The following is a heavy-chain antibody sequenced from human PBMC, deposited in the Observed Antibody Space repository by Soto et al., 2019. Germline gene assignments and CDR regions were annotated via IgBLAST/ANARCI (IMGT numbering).Heavy chain of an antibody. V-gene: IGHV4-34*01. CDR2: INHSGST. CDR1: GGSFSGYY. Sequence: SETLSLTCAVYGGSFSGYYWSWIRQPPGKGLEWIGEINHSGSTNYNPSLKSRVTISVDTSKNQFSLKLSSVTAADTAVYYCARGRLWFAYYYYGMDVWGQGTTLTVSS. CDR3: ARGRLWFAYYYYGMDV. J-gene: IGHJ6*02. D-gene: IGHD3-10*01.